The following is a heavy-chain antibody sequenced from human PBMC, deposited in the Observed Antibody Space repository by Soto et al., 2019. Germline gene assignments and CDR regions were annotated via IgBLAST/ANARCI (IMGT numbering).Heavy chain of an antibody. D-gene: IGHD3-22*01. CDR1: GFTFSSDG. Sequence: SGGSLRLSCAASGFTFSSDGMHWVRQAPGKGLEWVAVISYDESNKYYADSVKGRFTISRDNSKNTLYLQMNSLRAEDTAVYYCTKGVVVITSYFQHWGQGTLVTVSS. CDR3: TKGVVVITSYFQH. V-gene: IGHV3-30*18. J-gene: IGHJ1*01. CDR2: ISYDESNK.